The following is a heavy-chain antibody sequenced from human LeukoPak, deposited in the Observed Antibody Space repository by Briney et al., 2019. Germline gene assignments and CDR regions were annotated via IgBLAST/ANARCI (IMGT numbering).Heavy chain of an antibody. J-gene: IGHJ5*02. D-gene: IGHD3-16*01. Sequence: SGTLSLTCAVYGGSFSNNYWGWIRQPPGKGLEWIGEINHSGSTNYNSSLKSRVAISVDTSKNQFSLKLSSVTAADTAVYYCARGLLDPINYGLSFDPWGQGTLVTVSS. CDR2: INHSGST. CDR3: ARGLLDPINYGLSFDP. V-gene: IGHV4-34*01. CDR1: GGSFSNNY.